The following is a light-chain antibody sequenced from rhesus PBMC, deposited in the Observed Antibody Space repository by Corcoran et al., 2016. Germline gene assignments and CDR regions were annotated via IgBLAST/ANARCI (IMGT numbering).Light chain of an antibody. J-gene: IGKJ1*01. CDR3: QQYSNWPWT. Sequence: EIVLTQSPATLSLSPGARATLSCRARQSVSSSLAWSLPTPGQVPRVRSYGASSRATGIPDRFSGSGSGTDFTLTISSLEPEDFAVYYCQQYSNWPWTFGQGTKVEIK. CDR1: QSVSSS. CDR2: GAS. V-gene: IGKV3-42*03.